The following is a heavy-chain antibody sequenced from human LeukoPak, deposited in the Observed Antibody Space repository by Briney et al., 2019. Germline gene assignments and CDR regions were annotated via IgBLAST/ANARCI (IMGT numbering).Heavy chain of an antibody. D-gene: IGHD2-15*01. CDR3: ARDRCSGGSCYLDY. V-gene: IGHV4-4*07. J-gene: IGHJ4*02. CDR2: IYTSGST. Sequence: SETLSLTCTVSGGSISSYYWSWIRQPAGKGLEWIGRIYTSGSTNYNPSLKSRVTMSVDTSKNQFSLKLSSVTAADTAVYYCARDRCSGGSCYLDYWSQGTLVTVSS. CDR1: GGSISSYY.